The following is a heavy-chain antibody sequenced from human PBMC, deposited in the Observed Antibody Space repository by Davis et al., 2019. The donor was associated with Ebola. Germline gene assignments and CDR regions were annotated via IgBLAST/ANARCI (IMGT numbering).Heavy chain of an antibody. J-gene: IGHJ4*02. Sequence: MPSETLSLTCTVSGGSISSYYWSWIRQSPGKGLEWIGYISYSGNTHYNPSLKSRVTISGDTSKNQFSLDVKSVTDADTAVYYCAREGRSGYNVLDYWGQGTLVTVSS. D-gene: IGHD3-22*01. CDR3: AREGRSGYNVLDY. CDR1: GGSISSYY. V-gene: IGHV4-59*12. CDR2: ISYSGNT.